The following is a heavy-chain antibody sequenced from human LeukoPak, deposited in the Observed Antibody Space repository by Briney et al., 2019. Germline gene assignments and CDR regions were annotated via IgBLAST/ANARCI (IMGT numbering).Heavy chain of an antibody. Sequence: SETLSLTCTVSGGSISSSSYYWGWIRQPPGKGLEWIGSIYYSGSTYYNPSLKSRVTISVDTSKNQFSLKLSSVTAADTAVYYCARHSFRGVIRYYYYMDVWGKGTTVTISS. CDR1: GGSISSSSYY. V-gene: IGHV4-39*01. J-gene: IGHJ6*03. D-gene: IGHD3-10*01. CDR3: ARHSFRGVIRYYYYMDV. CDR2: IYYSGST.